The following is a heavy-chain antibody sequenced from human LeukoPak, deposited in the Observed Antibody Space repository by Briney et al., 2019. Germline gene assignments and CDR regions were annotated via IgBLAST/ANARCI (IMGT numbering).Heavy chain of an antibody. CDR2: ISGSGGST. V-gene: IGHV3-23*01. D-gene: IGHD2-2*02. CDR1: GFIFDDHG. J-gene: IGHJ5*02. CDR3: AKLFYIVVVPAAISA. Sequence: GGSLRLSCAASGFIFDDHGMSWVRQAPGKGLEWVSAISGSGGSTYYADSVKGRFTISRDNSKNTLYPQMNSLRAEDTAVYYCAKLFYIVVVPAAISAWGQGTPVTVSS.